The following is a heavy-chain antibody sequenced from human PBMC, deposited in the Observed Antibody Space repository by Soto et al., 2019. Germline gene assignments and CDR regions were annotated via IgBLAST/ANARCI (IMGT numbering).Heavy chain of an antibody. CDR2: IYHSRRT. V-gene: IGHV4-59*12. Sequence: RLAPGKSLERIGYIYHSRRTNDNPSRKSRVTISIDTSKNQFSLNLSSVTAADTAVYYCARCSDTPWDLYINLWRRGTLVTVSS. D-gene: IGHD2-15*01. CDR3: ARCSDTPWDLYINL. J-gene: IGHJ2*01.